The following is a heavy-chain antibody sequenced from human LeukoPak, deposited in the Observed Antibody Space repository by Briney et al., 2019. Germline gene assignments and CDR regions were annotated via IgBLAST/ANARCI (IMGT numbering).Heavy chain of an antibody. J-gene: IGHJ4*02. D-gene: IGHD5-12*01. CDR2: ISYDGSNK. CDR3: ARDGYNYFDY. V-gene: IGHV3-30-3*01. CDR1: GFTFSNYA. Sequence: GRSLRLSCAASGFTFSNYALHWVRQAPGKGLEWVAVISYDGSNKYYADSVKGRFTISRDNSKNTLYLQMNSLRAEDTAIYFCARDGYNYFDYWGQGILATVSS.